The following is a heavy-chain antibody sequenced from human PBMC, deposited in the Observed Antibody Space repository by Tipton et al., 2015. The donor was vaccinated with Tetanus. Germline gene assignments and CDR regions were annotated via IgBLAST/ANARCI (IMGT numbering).Heavy chain of an antibody. CDR2: IYQTDST. CDR3: VRGRGLGAYSFGFEY. V-gene: IGHV4-30-2*01. D-gene: IGHD5-18*01. Sequence: LSCTVSGGLITTGDYSWGWIRQPPGQGLEWIGYIYQTDSTYYSPSLRSRLTISINRSKNQFSLKLTSVTAADTAVYYCVRGRGLGAYSFGFEYWGRGTHVSVSS. CDR1: GGLITTGDYS. J-gene: IGHJ4*02.